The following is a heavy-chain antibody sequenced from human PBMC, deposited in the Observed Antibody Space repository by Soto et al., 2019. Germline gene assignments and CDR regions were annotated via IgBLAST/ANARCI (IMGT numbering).Heavy chain of an antibody. CDR1: GYSFTSYW. J-gene: IGHJ3*02. CDR3: ARPVLNGYYSWAFDI. Sequence: PGESLKNSCKGSGYSFTSYWIGWVRQMPGKGLEWMGIIYPGDSDTRYSPSFQGQVTISADKSISTAYLQWSSLKASDTAMYYCARPVLNGYYSWAFDIWGQGTMVTVSS. CDR2: IYPGDSDT. D-gene: IGHD3-9*01. V-gene: IGHV5-51*01.